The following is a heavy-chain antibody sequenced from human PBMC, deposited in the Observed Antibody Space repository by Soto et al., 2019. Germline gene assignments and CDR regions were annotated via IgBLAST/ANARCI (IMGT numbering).Heavy chain of an antibody. CDR2: IKSKTDGGTT. D-gene: IGHD3-10*01. J-gene: IGHJ3*02. V-gene: IGHV3-15*01. CDR3: TTDLITMAPSAAFDI. CDR1: GFTFSNAW. Sequence: PGGSLRLSCAASGFTFSNAWMSWVRQAPGKGLEWVGRIKSKTDGGTTDYAAPVKGRFTISRDDSKNTLYLQMNSLKTEDTAVYYCTTDLITMAPSAAFDIWGQGTMVTVSS.